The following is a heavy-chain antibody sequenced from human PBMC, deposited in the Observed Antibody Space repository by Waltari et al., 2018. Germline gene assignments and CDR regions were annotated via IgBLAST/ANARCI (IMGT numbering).Heavy chain of an antibody. V-gene: IGHV3-7*01. CDR1: GFTLRNYW. CDR3: ARDSPDKHWKFFGNDH. CDR2: MNKDGSER. J-gene: IGHJ4*02. D-gene: IGHD1-1*01. Sequence: EVQLVESGGGLAHPGGSLTLSCVGSGFTLRNYWMPWVRQAPGKGLEWVATMNKDGSERYYVDSVRGRFIISKDDAKNSLSLEMNILAVEDTAIYYCARDSPDKHWKFFGNDHWGQGTLVNVSP.